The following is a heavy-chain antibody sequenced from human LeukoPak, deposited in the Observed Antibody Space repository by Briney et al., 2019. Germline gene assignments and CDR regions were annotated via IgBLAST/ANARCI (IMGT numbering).Heavy chain of an antibody. Sequence: SETLSLTCTVSGGSISSSSYYWGWIRQPPGKGLEWIGSIYYSGSTYYNPSLKSRVTISVDTSKNQFSLKLSSVTAADTAVYYCATNPKGIVLMVYFDYWGQGTLVTVSS. CDR1: GGSISSSSYY. V-gene: IGHV4-39*01. CDR3: ATNPKGIVLMVYFDY. J-gene: IGHJ4*02. D-gene: IGHD2-8*01. CDR2: IYYSGST.